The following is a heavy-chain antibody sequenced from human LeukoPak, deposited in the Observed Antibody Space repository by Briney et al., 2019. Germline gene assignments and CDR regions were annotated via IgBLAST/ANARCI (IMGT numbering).Heavy chain of an antibody. J-gene: IGHJ3*02. CDR1: GFTFSSYS. D-gene: IGHD2-15*01. Sequence: PGGSLRLSCAASGFTFSSYSMNWVRQAPGMGLEWVSSISSSSSYIYYADSVKGRFTISRDNAKNSLYLQMNSLRAEDTAVYYCASNGGTHDAFDIWGQGTMVTVSS. V-gene: IGHV3-21*01. CDR3: ASNGGTHDAFDI. CDR2: ISSSSSYI.